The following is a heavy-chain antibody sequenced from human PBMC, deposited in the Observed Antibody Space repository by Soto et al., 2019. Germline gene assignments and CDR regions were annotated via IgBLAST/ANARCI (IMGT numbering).Heavy chain of an antibody. CDR3: PRYQTPITGTVVHFDI. V-gene: IGHV4-31*03. CDR2: MYDSGST. D-gene: IGHD1-20*01. Sequence: SETLSLTCTVSGGSINSDGYYWSWIRQHPGKGLEWIGYMYDSGSTYYNPSLKSRVTMSVDTSKNQLSLKLSSVTAADTAVYYCPRYQTPITGTVVHFDIWGRGTLV. J-gene: IGHJ2*01. CDR1: GGSINSDGYY.